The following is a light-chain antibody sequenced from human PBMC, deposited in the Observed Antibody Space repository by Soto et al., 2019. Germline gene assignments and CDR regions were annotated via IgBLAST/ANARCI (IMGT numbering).Light chain of an antibody. CDR1: QPIGTF. Sequence: DIQMTQSPSSLSASVGDRVTISCRTSQPIGTFLNWYQQKPGKAPSLVIFNSFNLESLRFSGSGAGTDFTLTIKNVPPEDSATYFCQQTYSPPLTFGGGTKVEIE. CDR2: NSF. CDR3: QQTYSPPLT. V-gene: IGKV1-39*01. J-gene: IGKJ4*01.